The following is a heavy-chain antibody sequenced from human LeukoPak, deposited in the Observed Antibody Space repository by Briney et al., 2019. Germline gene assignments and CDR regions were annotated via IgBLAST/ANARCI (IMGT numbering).Heavy chain of an antibody. J-gene: IGHJ4*02. D-gene: IGHD3-3*01. V-gene: IGHV4-61*02. CDR2: IYTSGST. CDR3: AREYYDFWSGKPTCFDY. Sequence: PSQTLSLICTVCGRSINSCSYLWRWLRQPAGGGVEWIGRIYTSGSTNYNHSLKSRVTISVDTSKNQFSLKLSSVTAADTAVYYCAREYYDFWSGKPTCFDYWGQGTLVTVSA. CDR1: GRSINSCSYL.